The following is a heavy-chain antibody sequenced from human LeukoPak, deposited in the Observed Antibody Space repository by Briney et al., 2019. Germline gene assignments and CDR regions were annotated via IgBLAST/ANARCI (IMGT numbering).Heavy chain of an antibody. CDR2: FDPEDGET. V-gene: IGHV1-24*01. D-gene: IGHD2-2*01. Sequence: ASVKVSCKVSGYTLTELSMHWVRQAPGKGLEWMGGFDPEDGETIYAQKFQGRVTMTEDTSTDTAYMELSSLRSEDTAVYYCAKVVVVPAATRGPIHYYYYGMDVWGQGTTVTVSS. CDR1: GYTLTELS. J-gene: IGHJ6*02. CDR3: AKVVVVPAATRGPIHYYYYGMDV.